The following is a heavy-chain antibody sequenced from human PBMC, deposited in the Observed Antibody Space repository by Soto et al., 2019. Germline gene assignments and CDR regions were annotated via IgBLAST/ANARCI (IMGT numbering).Heavy chain of an antibody. CDR2: ISAYNGNT. CDR1: GYTFTSYG. V-gene: IGHV1-18*01. CDR3: ARDRAPLLPYNWFDP. D-gene: IGHD3-22*01. Sequence: GASVKVSCKASGYTFTSYGISWVRQAPGQGLEWMGWISAYNGNTNYAQKLQGRVTMTTDTSTSTAYMELRSLRSDDTAVYYCARDRAPLLPYNWFDPWGQGTLVTVSS. J-gene: IGHJ5*02.